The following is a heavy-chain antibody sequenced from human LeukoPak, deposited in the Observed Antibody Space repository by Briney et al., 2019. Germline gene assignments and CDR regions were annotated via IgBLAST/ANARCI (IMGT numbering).Heavy chain of an antibody. V-gene: IGHV4-59*01. CDR3: ARYYDYVWGSPFDY. CDR2: IYYSGST. Sequence: SETLSLTCTVSGGSISSYYWSWIRQPPGKGLEWIGYIYYSGSTNYNPSLKSRVTISVDTSKNQFSLKLSSVTAADTAVYYCARYYDYVWGSPFDYWGQGTLVTVSS. J-gene: IGHJ4*02. D-gene: IGHD3-16*01. CDR1: GGSISSYY.